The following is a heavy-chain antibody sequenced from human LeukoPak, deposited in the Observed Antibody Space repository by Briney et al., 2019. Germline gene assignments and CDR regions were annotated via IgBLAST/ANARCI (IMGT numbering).Heavy chain of an antibody. CDR1: GFTFSTYT. Sequence: GGSLRLSCAASGFTFSTYTMHWVRQAPGKGLEWVSSISSSSSYIYYADSVKGRFTTSRDNAKNSLYLLMNSLRAEDTALYYCARDGRGRDYCSSGSCYWYFDLWGRGTLVTVSS. CDR3: ARDGRGRDYCSSGSCYWYFDL. D-gene: IGHD2-15*01. V-gene: IGHV3-21*01. CDR2: ISSSSSYI. J-gene: IGHJ2*01.